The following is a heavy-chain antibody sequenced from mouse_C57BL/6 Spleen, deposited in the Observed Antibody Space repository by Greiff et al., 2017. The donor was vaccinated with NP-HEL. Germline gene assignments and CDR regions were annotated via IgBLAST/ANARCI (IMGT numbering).Heavy chain of an antibody. CDR2: IRSKSNNYAT. CDR1: GFSFNTYA. V-gene: IGHV10-1*01. D-gene: IGHD2-4*01. J-gene: IGHJ3*01. CDR3: VRDYDYDDVLFAY. Sequence: EVMLVESGGGLVQPKGSLKLSCAASGFSFNTYAMNWVRQAPGKGLEWVARIRSKSNNYATYYADSVKDRFTISRDDSESMLYLQMNNLKTEDTAMYYCVRDYDYDDVLFAYWGQGTLVTVSA.